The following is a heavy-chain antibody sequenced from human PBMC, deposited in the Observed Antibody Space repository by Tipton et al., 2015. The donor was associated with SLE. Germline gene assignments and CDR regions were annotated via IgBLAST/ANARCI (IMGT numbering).Heavy chain of an antibody. J-gene: IGHJ4*02. D-gene: IGHD4-23*01. CDR1: GFTFSSYE. V-gene: IGHV3-48*03. CDR2: ISSSGSTI. Sequence: QLVQSGGGLVQPGGSLRLSCAASGFTFSSYEMNWVRQAPGKGLEWVSYISSSGSTIYYADSVKGRFTISRDNAKNSLYLQMNSLRAEDTAVYYCARDDYGGNSDYWGQGTLVTVSS. CDR3: ARDDYGGNSDY.